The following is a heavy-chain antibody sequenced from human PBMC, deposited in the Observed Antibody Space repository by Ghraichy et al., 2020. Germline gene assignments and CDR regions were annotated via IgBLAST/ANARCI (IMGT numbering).Heavy chain of an antibody. CDR3: ARWDGGRSFDY. V-gene: IGHV3-30*03. CDR2: ISNDGSKT. J-gene: IGHJ4*02. CDR1: GLTLSRYG. Sequence: GGYLRLSCAASGLTLSRYGMHWVRQAPGKGLEWVAYISNDGSKTNHADSVKGRFTISRDNTKNTLYLQMNSLRDEDTAVYYCARWDGGRSFDYWGQGTLVTVSS. D-gene: IGHD3-16*01.